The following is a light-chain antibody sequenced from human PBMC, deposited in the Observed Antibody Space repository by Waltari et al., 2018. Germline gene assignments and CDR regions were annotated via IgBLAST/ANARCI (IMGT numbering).Light chain of an antibody. J-gene: IGLJ1*01. CDR3: SSYTITSTYV. CDR2: DVS. Sequence: QSALTQPASVSGSPGQSITISCTGTSSDVGGYNYVSWYQQHPGKAPKLMIYDVSNRPSGVSYRFSGSKSGNTASLTISGLQAEDEADYYCSSYTITSTYVFGTGTKVTVL. V-gene: IGLV2-14*01. CDR1: SSDVGGYNY.